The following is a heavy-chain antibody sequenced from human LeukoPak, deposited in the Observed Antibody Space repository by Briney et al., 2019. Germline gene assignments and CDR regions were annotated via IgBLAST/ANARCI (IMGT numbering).Heavy chain of an antibody. D-gene: IGHD2-2*02. CDR2: IIPIFGTA. CDR1: GGTFSSYA. CDR3: ARAVVPAAILGIYYYYYYMDV. V-gene: IGHV1-69*13. Sequence: SVKVSCKDSGGTFSSYAISWVRQAPGQGLEWMGGIIPIFGTANYAQKFQGRVTITADESTSTAYMELSSLRSEDTAVYYCARAVVPAAILGIYYYYYYMDVWGKGTTVTVSS. J-gene: IGHJ6*03.